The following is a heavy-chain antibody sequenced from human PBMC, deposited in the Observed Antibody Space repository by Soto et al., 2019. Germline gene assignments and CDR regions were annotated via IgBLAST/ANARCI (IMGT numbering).Heavy chain of an antibody. Sequence: QVQLVESGGAVVQPGRSLRLSCAASGFVFSSYGMHWVRQAPGKGLEWVTVISFNGNNKYYADSVKGRFTISRDNSKNTLYLQMNGLRPEDTAVYYCARVGTVFVVAPYGMDVWGQGTTVTVSS. CDR2: ISFNGNNK. CDR1: GFVFSSYG. V-gene: IGHV3-30*03. CDR3: ARVGTVFVVAPYGMDV. D-gene: IGHD3-3*01. J-gene: IGHJ6*02.